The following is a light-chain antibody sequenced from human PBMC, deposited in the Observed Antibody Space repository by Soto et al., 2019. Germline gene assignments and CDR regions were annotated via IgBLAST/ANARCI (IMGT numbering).Light chain of an antibody. Sequence: EIVMTQSPATLSLSPGERAALSCRASQSINSELVWYQQKPGQPPRLLIYGASTRATGVPARFTGSESGSEFTLTISGLQSEDFAVYYCQQGHNSPLTFGQGTRLEI. CDR2: GAS. V-gene: IGKV3-15*01. CDR1: QSINSE. CDR3: QQGHNSPLT. J-gene: IGKJ2*01.